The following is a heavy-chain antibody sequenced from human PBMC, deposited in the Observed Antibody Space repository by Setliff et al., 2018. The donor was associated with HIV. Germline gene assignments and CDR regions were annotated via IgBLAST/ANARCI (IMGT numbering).Heavy chain of an antibody. CDR3: ARAGSAGRFRAIDS. CDR1: GYSISSDYC. V-gene: IGHV4-38-2*01. CDR2: MCHGGNNN. J-gene: IGHJ4*02. Sequence: PSETLSLTCGVSGYSISSDYCWGWIRQPPGKGLEWIGNMCHGGNNNYYNPSLKSRVTISVDTSKNQFFLKVTSVTAADTAVYYCARAGSAGRFRAIDSWSQGTLVTVSS. D-gene: IGHD6-13*01.